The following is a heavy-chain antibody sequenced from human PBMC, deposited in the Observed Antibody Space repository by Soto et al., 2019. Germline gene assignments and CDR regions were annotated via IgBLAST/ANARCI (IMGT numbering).Heavy chain of an antibody. J-gene: IGHJ6*02. D-gene: IGHD3-9*01. CDR3: ARMKVDSYQFYYAMDV. CDR1: GFSLTTGKMG. V-gene: IGHV2-26*01. CDR2: IFSDNER. Sequence: SGPTLVNPTETLTLTCTFSGFSLTTGKMGVSWIRQPPGKALEWLAHIFSDNERSYSTSLQGRLTISKDTSGSQVVLSMTNVDPVDTATYYCARMKVDSYQFYYAMDVWG.